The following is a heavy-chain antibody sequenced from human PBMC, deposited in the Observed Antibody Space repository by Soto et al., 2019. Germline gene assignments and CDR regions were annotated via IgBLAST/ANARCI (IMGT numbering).Heavy chain of an antibody. V-gene: IGHV5-51*01. CDR1: GYSFTSYW. J-gene: IGHJ6*02. CDR2: MYPGDSDL. D-gene: IGHD3-22*01. Sequence: LKISCKGSGYSFTSYWIGWVRQMPGKGLEWMGIMYPGDSDLSYSPSFQGQVTISADRSISTAYLQWSSLKASDTAMYYCARQPSNGQWFLWGQGTTVTVSS. CDR3: ARQPSNGQWFL.